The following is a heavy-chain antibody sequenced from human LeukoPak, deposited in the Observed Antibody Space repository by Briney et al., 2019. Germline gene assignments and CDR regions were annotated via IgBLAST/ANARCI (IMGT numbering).Heavy chain of an antibody. J-gene: IGHJ2*01. CDR1: GGSFSGYF. CDR3: ARGRLVVARSTVYFDL. V-gene: IGHV4-34*01. CDR2: SNHNRNM. D-gene: IGHD3-16*01. Sequence: PSETLSLTCAVSGGSFSGYFWSWIRQSPGKGLEWIGESNHNRNMYQNPSLQSRVTMSVDTSKNQFSLHLSSVTAADTAVYYCARGRLVVARSTVYFDLWGRGSLVTVSS.